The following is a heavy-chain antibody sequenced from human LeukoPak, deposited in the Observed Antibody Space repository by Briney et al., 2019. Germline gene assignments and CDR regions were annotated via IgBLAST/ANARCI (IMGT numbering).Heavy chain of an antibody. CDR1: GFTFSSYA. D-gene: IGHD3-10*01. Sequence: PGGSLRLSCAASGFTFSSYAMSWVRQAPGKGLEWVSAISGSGGSTYYADSVKGRFTISRDNSKNTLYLQMNSLRAEDTAVYYCAKVLYGSATFNDAFDIWGQGTMVTVSS. CDR2: ISGSGGST. V-gene: IGHV3-23*01. J-gene: IGHJ3*02. CDR3: AKVLYGSATFNDAFDI.